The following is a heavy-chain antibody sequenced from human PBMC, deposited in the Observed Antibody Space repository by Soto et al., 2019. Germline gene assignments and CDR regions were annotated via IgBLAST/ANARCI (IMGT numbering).Heavy chain of an antibody. J-gene: IGHJ5*02. CDR2: INYSGST. CDR3: ARVPGP. Sequence: SETLSLTCTVFGASISSNDYDWSWIRQPPGKGLEWIGHINYSGSTYYTPSLMSRLTMSMDTSKNQFSLKLSSVTAADTAVYYCARVPGPWGQGTLVTVSS. V-gene: IGHV4-30-4*01. CDR1: GASISSNDYD.